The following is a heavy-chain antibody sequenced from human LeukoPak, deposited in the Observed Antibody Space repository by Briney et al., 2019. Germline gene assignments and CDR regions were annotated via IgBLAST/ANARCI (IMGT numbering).Heavy chain of an antibody. CDR1: GGSISSSSCQ. Sequence: PSETLSLTCTASGGSISSSSCQWDWIRQPPGKGLEWIGSIYYSGSTYYNPSLKSRVTISVDTSKNQFSLKLTSVTAADTAVYYCARRPRTYFDWWGQGTLVTVSS. V-gene: IGHV4-39*01. CDR3: ARRPRTYFDW. CDR2: IYYSGST. J-gene: IGHJ4*02.